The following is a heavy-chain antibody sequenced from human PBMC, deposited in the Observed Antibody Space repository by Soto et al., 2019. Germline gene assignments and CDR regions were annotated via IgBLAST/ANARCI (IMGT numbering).Heavy chain of an antibody. CDR3: ARDSPYSSSSLLQHNWFDP. Sequence: QVQLVQSGAEVKKPGASVKVSCKASGYTFTSYGISWLRQAPGQGLEWMGWISAYNGNTNYAQKLQGRVTMTTDTSTSTAYMELRSLRSDDTAVYYCARDSPYSSSSLLQHNWFDPWGQGTLVTVSS. V-gene: IGHV1-18*01. CDR1: GYTFTSYG. J-gene: IGHJ5*02. CDR2: ISAYNGNT. D-gene: IGHD6-6*01.